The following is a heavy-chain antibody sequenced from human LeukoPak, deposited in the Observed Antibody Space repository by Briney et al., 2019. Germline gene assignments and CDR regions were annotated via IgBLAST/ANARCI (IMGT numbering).Heavy chain of an antibody. Sequence: GGSLRLSCVASGFSLSDYPMTWVRQSPGRGLEWVSTIGGSDDTYYADTVKGRFTISRDTSKNTLYLQIHSLGAEDTAVYYYARSRVVDRRGYFDFWGQGTLVTASS. CDR1: GFSLSDYP. V-gene: IGHV3-23*01. J-gene: IGHJ4*02. D-gene: IGHD2-15*01. CDR3: ARSRVVDRRGYFDF. CDR2: IGGSDDT.